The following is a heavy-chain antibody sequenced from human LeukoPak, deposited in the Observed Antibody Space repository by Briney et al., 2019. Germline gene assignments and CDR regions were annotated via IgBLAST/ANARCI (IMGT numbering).Heavy chain of an antibody. CDR3: AGGITIFGVVEYGMDV. D-gene: IGHD3-3*01. V-gene: IGHV1-2*02. J-gene: IGHJ6*02. Sequence: ASVKVSCKASGYTFIGYYMHWVRQAPGQGLEWMGWINPNSGGTNYAQKFRGRVTMTRDTSISTAYMELSRLRSDDTAVYYCAGGITIFGVVEYGMDVWGQGTTVTVSS. CDR1: GYTFIGYY. CDR2: INPNSGGT.